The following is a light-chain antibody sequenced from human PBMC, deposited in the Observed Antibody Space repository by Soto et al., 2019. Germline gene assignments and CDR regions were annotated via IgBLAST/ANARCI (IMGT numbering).Light chain of an antibody. CDR1: QSVLYSSNNKNH. CDR2: WAS. CDR3: QQYYSSSLT. Sequence: DIVMTQSPDSLAVSLGERATINCKSSQSVLYSSNNKNHLAWYQQKPGQPPKLLIYWASTRDSGVPDRFSGSGSGTDFTLTISSLQAEAMEVYYCQQYYSSSLTFGGGTKVDIK. V-gene: IGKV4-1*01. J-gene: IGKJ4*01.